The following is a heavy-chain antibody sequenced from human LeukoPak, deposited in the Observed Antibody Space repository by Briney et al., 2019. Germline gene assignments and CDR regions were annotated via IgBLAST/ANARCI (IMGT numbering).Heavy chain of an antibody. Sequence: GGSLRLSCAASGFTFSNYWMTWDRQAPGKGLEWVANIKQDGSEKHYVDSVKGRFTTSRDNAKNSLYLQMNSLRDEDTAVYYCARSNWNFDYWGQGTLVTVSS. CDR3: ARSNWNFDY. J-gene: IGHJ4*02. V-gene: IGHV3-7*01. D-gene: IGHD1-20*01. CDR1: GFTFSNYW. CDR2: IKQDGSEK.